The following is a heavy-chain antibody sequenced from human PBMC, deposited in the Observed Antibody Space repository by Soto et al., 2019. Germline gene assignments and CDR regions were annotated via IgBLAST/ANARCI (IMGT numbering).Heavy chain of an antibody. D-gene: IGHD2-8*01. Sequence: ASVKVYCKASGYTFTSYDINWVRQATGQGLEWMGWMNPNSGNTGYAQKFQGRVTMTRNTSISTAYMELSSLRSEDTAVYYCARDLRSEDIVLMVYAGSSWFDPWGQGTLVTVSS. CDR3: ARDLRSEDIVLMVYAGSSWFDP. CDR2: MNPNSGNT. J-gene: IGHJ5*02. V-gene: IGHV1-8*01. CDR1: GYTFTSYD.